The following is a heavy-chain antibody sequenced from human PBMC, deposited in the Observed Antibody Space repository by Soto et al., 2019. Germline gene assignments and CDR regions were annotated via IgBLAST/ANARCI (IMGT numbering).Heavy chain of an antibody. CDR3: ARGPRVSSTGTGAH. D-gene: IGHD1-1*01. CDR1: GFTFSAYW. J-gene: IGHJ4*02. V-gene: IGHV3-74*01. Sequence: GGSLRLSCAVSGFTFSAYWMHWVRQVPGKGLTWVSRISDDGSTATYADSVKGRFAISRDNAKNSLYLEMNTLRADDSGLYYCARGPRVSSTGTGAHWGRGTLVTVSS. CDR2: ISDDGSTA.